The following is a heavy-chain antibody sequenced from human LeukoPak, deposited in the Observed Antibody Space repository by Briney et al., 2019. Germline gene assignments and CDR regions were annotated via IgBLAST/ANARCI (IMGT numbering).Heavy chain of an antibody. CDR1: GFTFSSYA. CDR3: AKDLGLSRQWLVTWFDR. CDR2: ISGSGGST. Sequence: GGSLRLSCAASGFTFSSYAMSWVRQAPGKGLEWVSAISGSGGSTYYADSVKGRFTISRDNSKNTLYLQMNSLRAEDTAVYYRAKDLGLSRQWLVTWFDRWGQGTLVTVSS. V-gene: IGHV3-23*01. D-gene: IGHD6-19*01. J-gene: IGHJ5*02.